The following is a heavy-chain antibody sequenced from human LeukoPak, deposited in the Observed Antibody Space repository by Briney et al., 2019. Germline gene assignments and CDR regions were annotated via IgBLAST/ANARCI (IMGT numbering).Heavy chain of an antibody. D-gene: IGHD2-2*01. J-gene: IGHJ4*02. CDR3: ARDCRFGSTTCHDY. Sequence: GGSLRLSCAASGFAFSGYGMHWVRQAPGKGLEWVAVIWYDGNNKYYEDSVKGRFTISRDNCKNTLYLQMNSLRAEDTAVYYCARDCRFGSTTCHDYWGQGTLVTVSS. CDR2: IWYDGNNK. V-gene: IGHV3-33*01. CDR1: GFAFSGYG.